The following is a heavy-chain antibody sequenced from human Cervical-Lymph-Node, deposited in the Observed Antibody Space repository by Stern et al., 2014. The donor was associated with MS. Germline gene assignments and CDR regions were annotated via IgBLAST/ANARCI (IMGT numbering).Heavy chain of an antibody. J-gene: IGHJ3*02. CDR2: IDWDDEK. D-gene: IGHD6-19*01. CDR3: ARVRTASSGWYGAFDI. V-gene: IGHV2-70*01. Sequence: ESGPALVKPTQTLTLTCTFSGVSLSTSGMCVSWIRQPPGKALEWLALIDWDDEKYYSTSLNNKLTISKDNSQHQVVHPMTNMDPVDTATYYCARVRTASSGWYGAFDIWGQGTMVTVS. CDR1: GVSLSTSGMC.